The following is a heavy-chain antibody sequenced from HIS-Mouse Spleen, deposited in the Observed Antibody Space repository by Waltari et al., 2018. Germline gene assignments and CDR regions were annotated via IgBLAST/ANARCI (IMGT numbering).Heavy chain of an antibody. CDR2: IYSSWST. D-gene: IGHD6-13*01. CDR3: AREIPYSSSWYDWYFDL. V-gene: IGHV4-39*07. Sequence: QLQLQESGPGLVKPSETLSLTCTVSGGSISSSSYYWGWIRQPPGKGLEWIGCIYSSWSTSYNPSLKSRVTISVDTSKNRFSLKLSSVTAADTAVYYGAREIPYSSSWYDWYFDLWGRGTLVTVSS. J-gene: IGHJ2*01. CDR1: GGSISSSSYY.